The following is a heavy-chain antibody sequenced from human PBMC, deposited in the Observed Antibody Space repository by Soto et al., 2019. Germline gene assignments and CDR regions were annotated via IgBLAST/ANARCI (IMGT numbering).Heavy chain of an antibody. CDR2: INPKSGGT. J-gene: IGHJ6*02. CDR1: GYSSTDYH. V-gene: IGHV1-2*04. D-gene: IGHD2-8*01. CDR3: AKGDSTDCSNGVCSFFYNHDMDV. Sequence: ASVKVSCKASGYSSTDYHIHWVRQAPGQGLEWLGRINPKSGGTSTAQKFQGWVTMTTDTSISTASMELTRLTSDDTAIYYCAKGDSTDCSNGVCSFFYNHDMDVWGQGTTVTVSS.